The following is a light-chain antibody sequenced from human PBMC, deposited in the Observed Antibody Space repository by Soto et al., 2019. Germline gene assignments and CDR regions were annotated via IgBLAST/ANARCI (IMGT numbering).Light chain of an antibody. Sequence: DIQLTQSPSSLSASIGARVTIACRASQTIHSYLNWYQQKPGKAPKLLISSASSLQSGAPSRFSGGGFGTDFTLTISSLQPEDFATYYCQRSHDVPLSFGQGTKVEI. J-gene: IGKJ1*01. CDR3: QRSHDVPLS. CDR1: QTIHSY. V-gene: IGKV1-39*01. CDR2: SAS.